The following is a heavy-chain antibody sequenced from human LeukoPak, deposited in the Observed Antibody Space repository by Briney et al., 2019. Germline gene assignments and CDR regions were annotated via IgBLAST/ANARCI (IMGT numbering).Heavy chain of an antibody. CDR3: ARDGKYGSGSSDY. D-gene: IGHD3-10*01. CDR1: GFTFSSYS. V-gene: IGHV3-21*01. J-gene: IGHJ4*02. Sequence: GGSLRLSCAASGFTFSSYSMNWVRQAPGKGLEWVSSIGSSSSYIYYADSVKGRFTISRDNAKNSLYLQMNSLRAEDTAVYYCARDGKYGSGSSDYWGQGTLVTVSS. CDR2: IGSSSSYI.